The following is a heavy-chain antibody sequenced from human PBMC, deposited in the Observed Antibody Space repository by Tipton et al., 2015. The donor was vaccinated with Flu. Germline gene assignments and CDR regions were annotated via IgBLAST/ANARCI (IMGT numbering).Heavy chain of an antibody. Sequence: LRLSCAVYGGSFSGYYWSWIRQPPGKGLEWIGEINHSGSTNYNPSLKSRVTISVDTSMNQFSLKLSSVTAADTAVYYCASRPRAYGMDVWGQGTTVTVSS. CDR3: ASRPRAYGMDV. CDR2: INHSGST. V-gene: IGHV4-34*01. CDR1: GGSFSGYY. J-gene: IGHJ6*02.